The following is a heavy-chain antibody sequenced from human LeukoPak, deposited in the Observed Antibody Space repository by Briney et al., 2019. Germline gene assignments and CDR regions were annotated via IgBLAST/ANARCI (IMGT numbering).Heavy chain of an antibody. J-gene: IGHJ6*02. CDR1: GYTFTSYY. Sequence: GASVKVSCKASGYTFTSYYMHWVRQAPGQGLEWMGIINPSGGSTSYAQKFQGRVTMTRDTSTSTVYMELGSLRSEDTAVYYCARGYCSSTSCWNSAGVWGQGTTVTVSS. CDR2: INPSGGST. D-gene: IGHD2-2*01. CDR3: ARGYCSSTSCWNSAGV. V-gene: IGHV1-46*01.